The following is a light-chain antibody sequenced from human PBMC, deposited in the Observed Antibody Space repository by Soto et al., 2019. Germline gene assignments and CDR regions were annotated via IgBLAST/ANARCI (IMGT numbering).Light chain of an antibody. Sequence: QSVLTQPRSVSGSPGQSVTISCTGTSCDIGGYTYVSWYQQHPGKAPKVIIYDVSERPSGVPDRFSGSKSGNTASLTISGLQPEDEADYYCCSFAGPQSFEVFGEGTKVTVL. J-gene: IGLJ1*01. CDR3: CSFAGPQSFEV. CDR1: SCDIGGYTY. V-gene: IGLV2-11*01. CDR2: DVS.